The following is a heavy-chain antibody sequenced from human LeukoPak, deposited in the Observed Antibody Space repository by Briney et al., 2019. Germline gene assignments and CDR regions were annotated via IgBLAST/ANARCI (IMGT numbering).Heavy chain of an antibody. V-gene: IGHV3-23*01. Sequence: PGGSLRLSCAASGFTFSSYAMNWVPQAPEKGRGWVSTISGSGGGTYYADSVKGRYTISRDDSTNTLYLQKNSLRAEDTAVYYCAKDLGRYRNNYFDYWGQGTLVTVSS. J-gene: IGHJ4*02. CDR3: AKDLGRYRNNYFDY. D-gene: IGHD1-26*01. CDR1: GFTFSSYA. CDR2: ISGSGGGT.